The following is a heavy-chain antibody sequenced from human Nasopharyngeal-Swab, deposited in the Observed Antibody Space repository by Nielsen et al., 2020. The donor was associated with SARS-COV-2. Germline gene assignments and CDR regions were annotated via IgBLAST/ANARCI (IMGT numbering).Heavy chain of an antibody. CDR3: AQWGIAAAGTGFDY. CDR2: INSDGSST. D-gene: IGHD6-13*01. V-gene: IGHV3-74*01. Sequence: VRQMPGKGLVWVSRINSDGSSTSYADSVKGRFTISRDNAKNTLYLQMNSLRAEDTAVYYYAQWGIAAAGTGFDYWGQGTLVTVSS. J-gene: IGHJ4*02.